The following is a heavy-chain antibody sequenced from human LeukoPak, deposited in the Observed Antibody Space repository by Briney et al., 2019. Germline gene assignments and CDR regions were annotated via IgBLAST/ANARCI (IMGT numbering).Heavy chain of an antibody. CDR2: INHRGST. CDR3: ARKYITMVRGAYPN. V-gene: IGHV4-34*01. CDR1: GGSFSVYY. J-gene: IGHJ4*02. Sequence: SETLSLTCAVYGGSFSVYYWTWIRQPPGKGLEWIGEINHRGSTNHNPSLKSRVTISVDTSKNQFSLKLSSVTAADTAVYYCARKYITMVRGAYPNWGQGTLVTVSS. D-gene: IGHD3-10*01.